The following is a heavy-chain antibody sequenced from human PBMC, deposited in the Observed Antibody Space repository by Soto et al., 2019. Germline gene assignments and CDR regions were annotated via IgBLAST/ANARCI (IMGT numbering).Heavy chain of an antibody. CDR2: IIPIFGTA. J-gene: IGHJ6*02. V-gene: IGHV1-69*01. CDR1: GGTFSSYA. Sequence: QVQLVQSGAEVQKPGSSVKVSCKASGGTFSSYAISWVRQAPGQGLEWMGGIIPIFGTANYAQKFQGRVTITADESTSTAYMELSSLRSEDTAVYYCARDRALRPHRWGRMDVWGQGTTVTVSS. D-gene: IGHD3-16*01. CDR3: ARDRALRPHRWGRMDV.